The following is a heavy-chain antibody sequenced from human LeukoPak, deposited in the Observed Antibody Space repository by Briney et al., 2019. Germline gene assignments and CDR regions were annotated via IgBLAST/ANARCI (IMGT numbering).Heavy chain of an antibody. CDR3: ANEGYDFWSGLNAFDI. J-gene: IGHJ3*02. D-gene: IGHD3-3*01. Sequence: SETLSLTCTVSGGSISSYYWSWIRQPAGKGLEWIGRIYTSGSTNYNPSLKSRVTMSVDTSKNQFSLKLGSVTAADTAVYYCANEGYDFWSGLNAFDIWGQGTMVTVSS. V-gene: IGHV4-4*07. CDR2: IYTSGST. CDR1: GGSISSYY.